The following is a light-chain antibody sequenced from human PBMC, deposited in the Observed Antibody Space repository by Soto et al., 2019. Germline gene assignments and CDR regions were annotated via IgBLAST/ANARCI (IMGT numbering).Light chain of an antibody. CDR3: QQYGSSPPVT. CDR1: QSVRTTY. CDR2: GAS. Sequence: VLTQSPGTLSLSPGERATLSCRASQSVRTTYLAWYQQKFGQAPRLLSYGASNRATGIPDRFSGSGSGTDFTLTISSLEPEDFAVYYCQQYGSSPPVTFGGGTKVDIK. V-gene: IGKV3-20*01. J-gene: IGKJ4*01.